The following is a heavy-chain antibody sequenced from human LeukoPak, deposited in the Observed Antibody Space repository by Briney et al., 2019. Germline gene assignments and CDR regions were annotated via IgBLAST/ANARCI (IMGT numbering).Heavy chain of an antibody. V-gene: IGHV4-34*01. CDR3: ARGQVDTAKIGDY. D-gene: IGHD5-18*01. J-gene: IGHJ4*02. CDR2: IDHSGST. Sequence: SETLSLTCAVYGGSFSGYYCHWIRQPPGKGLEWIGEIDHSGSTSYNPSLKSRVTMSVDTSKNQFSLKPTSLTAADTAVYYCARGQVDTAKIGDYWGQGTLVTVSS. CDR1: GGSFSGYY.